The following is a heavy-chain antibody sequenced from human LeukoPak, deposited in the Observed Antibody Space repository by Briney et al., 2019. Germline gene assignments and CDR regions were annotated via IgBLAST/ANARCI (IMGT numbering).Heavy chain of an antibody. D-gene: IGHD4-17*01. CDR1: GGTFSRYA. J-gene: IGHJ4*02. Sequence: SVKVSCKASGGTFSRYAISWVRQAPGQGLEWMGGIIPIFGTANYAQKFQGRVTITADESTSTAYMELSSLRSEDTAVYYCARAQSVGYYGAFDYWGQGTLVTVSS. V-gene: IGHV1-69*01. CDR2: IIPIFGTA. CDR3: ARAQSVGYYGAFDY.